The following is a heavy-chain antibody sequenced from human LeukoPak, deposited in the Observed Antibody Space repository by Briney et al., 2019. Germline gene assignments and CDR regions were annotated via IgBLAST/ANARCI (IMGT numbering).Heavy chain of an antibody. V-gene: IGHV4-59*01. CDR3: ASMSIAAARIDY. CDR2: IYYTGST. J-gene: IGHJ4*02. Sequence: SETLSLTCTVSGGSISNYYWSWIRQTPGKGLEWIGYIYYTGSTNYNPSLKSRVTISTDTAKNQFSLNLNYVTAADTAVYYCASMSIAAARIDYWGQGTLVHVSS. D-gene: IGHD6-13*01. CDR1: GGSISNYY.